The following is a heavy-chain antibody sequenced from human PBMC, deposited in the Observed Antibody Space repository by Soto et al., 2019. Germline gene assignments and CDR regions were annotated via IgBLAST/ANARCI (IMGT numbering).Heavy chain of an antibody. CDR2: INPTRGGT. CDR1: GYSFTAYY. V-gene: IGHV1-2*02. J-gene: IGHJ4*02. CDR3: ARELGRLVYPFDN. D-gene: IGHD2-2*01. Sequence: QVQLVQSGAEVKKPGASVKVSFKAAGYSFTAYYIHWVRQAPGQGFEWMGWINPTRGGTNYAQKFQGRVTVTRVTSIRRPDMEPNRVIFDDTAVYDFARELGRLVYPFDNGCQGTLVTVNS.